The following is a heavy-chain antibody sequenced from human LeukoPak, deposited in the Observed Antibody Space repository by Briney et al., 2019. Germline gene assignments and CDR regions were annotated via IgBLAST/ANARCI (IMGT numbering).Heavy chain of an antibody. V-gene: IGHV3-21*01. D-gene: IGHD2-2*02. CDR1: GFTFSSYS. J-gene: IGHJ5*02. Sequence: GGSLRLSCAASGFTFSSYSMNWVRQAPGKGLEWVSSISSSSSYIYYADSVKGRFTISRDNAKNSLYLQMSSLRAEDTAVYYCAAEAVVVPAAISGNWFDPWGQGTLVTVSS. CDR2: ISSSSSYI. CDR3: AAEAVVVPAAISGNWFDP.